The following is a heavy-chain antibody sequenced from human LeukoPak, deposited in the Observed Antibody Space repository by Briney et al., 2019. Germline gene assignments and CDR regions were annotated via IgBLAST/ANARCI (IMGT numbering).Heavy chain of an antibody. D-gene: IGHD3-22*01. CDR2: IIPIFGTA. CDR1: GGTFSSYA. V-gene: IGHV1-69*05. CDR3: ARASYDSSGRSDGAFDI. J-gene: IGHJ3*02. Sequence: SVKVSCKASGGTFSSYAISWVRQAPGQGLEWMGRIIPIFGTANYAQKFQGRVTITTDESTSTAYMEPSSLRSEDTAVYYCARASYDSSGRSDGAFDIWGQGTMVTVSS.